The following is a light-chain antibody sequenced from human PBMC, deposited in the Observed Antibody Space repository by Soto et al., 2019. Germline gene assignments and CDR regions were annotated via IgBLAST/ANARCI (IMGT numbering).Light chain of an antibody. CDR2: DVT. CDR1: SSDVGGYNY. Sequence: QSVLTQPASVSGSSGQSITISCTGTSSDVGGYNYVSWYQQHPGKAPKLMIYDVTNRPSGVSNRFSGSKSGNTASLTISGLQAVDEADYYCSSYTSSSIYVVFGGGTKLTVL. V-gene: IGLV2-14*01. CDR3: SSYTSSSIYVV. J-gene: IGLJ2*01.